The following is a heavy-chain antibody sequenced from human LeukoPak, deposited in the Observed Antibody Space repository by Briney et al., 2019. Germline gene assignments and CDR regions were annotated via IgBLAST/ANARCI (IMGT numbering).Heavy chain of an antibody. D-gene: IGHD6-19*01. V-gene: IGHV3-33*06. CDR2: IWYDGSNK. Sequence: PGRSLRLSCAASGFTFSSYGMHWVRQAPGKGLEWVALIWYDGSNKYYTDSVKGRLTISRDNSKNTLYLQMNSLRAEDTAVYYCAKDSGWYSSGWLDYWGQGTLVTVSS. CDR1: GFTFSSYG. CDR3: AKDSGWYSSGWLDY. J-gene: IGHJ4*02.